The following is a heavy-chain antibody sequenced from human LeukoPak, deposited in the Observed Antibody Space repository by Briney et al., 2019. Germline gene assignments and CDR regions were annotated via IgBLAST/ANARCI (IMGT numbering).Heavy chain of an antibody. CDR2: INPSGGST. D-gene: IGHD2-8*01. V-gene: IGHV1-46*01. Sequence: ASVKVSCKASGYTFTSYFMHWVRQAPGQGLEWMGIINPSGGSTSYAQKFQGRVTMTRDTSTSTVYMELSSLRSEDTAVYYCARDLGYCTNGVCHTRFDYWGQGTLVAVSS. CDR1: GYTFTSYF. CDR3: ARDLGYCTNGVCHTRFDY. J-gene: IGHJ4*02.